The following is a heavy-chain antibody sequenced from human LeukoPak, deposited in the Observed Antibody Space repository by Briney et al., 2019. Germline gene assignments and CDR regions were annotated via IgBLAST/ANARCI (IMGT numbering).Heavy chain of an antibody. CDR1: GGTFSSYG. J-gene: IGHJ6*03. V-gene: IGHV1-69*05. CDR3: ARGPNHYYYMDV. Sequence: SVKVSRKASGGTFSSYGISWVRQAPGQGLEWMGGIIPIFGTANYAQKFQGRVTITTDESTSTAYMELSSLRSEDTAVYYCARGPNHYYYMDVWGKGTTVTVSS. CDR2: IIPIFGTA.